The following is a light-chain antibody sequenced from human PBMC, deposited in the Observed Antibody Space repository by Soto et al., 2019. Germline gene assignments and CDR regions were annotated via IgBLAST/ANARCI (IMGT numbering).Light chain of an antibody. CDR3: QQTYSIPWT. V-gene: IGKV1-39*01. CDR2: GAS. J-gene: IGKJ1*01. Sequence: DLQMTQSPSSLSASVGGRVTITCRTGQAIINALHWYQQRPGKAPQVLIYGASNLKRGDESRFSGSGSGTEFTLTISGLQPDDFATYYCQQTYSIPWTVGQGTKVDIK. CDR1: QAIINA.